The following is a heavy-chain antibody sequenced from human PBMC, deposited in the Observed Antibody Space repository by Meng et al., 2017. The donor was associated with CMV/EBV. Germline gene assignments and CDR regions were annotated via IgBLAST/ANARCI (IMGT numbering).Heavy chain of an antibody. J-gene: IGHJ6*02. Sequence: GESLKISCAASGFTFSSYSMNWVRQAPGKGLEWVSSISSSSSYIYYADSVKGRFTISRDNAKNSLYLQMNSLRGEDTAVYYCARDEYDFWSGKNWRWDYYYYGMDVWGQGTTVTVSS. V-gene: IGHV3-21*01. CDR3: ARDEYDFWSGKNWRWDYYYYGMDV. CDR1: GFTFSSYS. CDR2: ISSSSSYI. D-gene: IGHD3-3*01.